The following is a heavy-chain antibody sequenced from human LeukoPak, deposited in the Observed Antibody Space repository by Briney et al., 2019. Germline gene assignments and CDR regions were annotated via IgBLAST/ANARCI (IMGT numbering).Heavy chain of an antibody. V-gene: IGHV1-18*01. J-gene: IGHJ6*02. Sequence: ASVKVSCKASGYTCTSCGISWGRQAPGQGLGLRGWISAYNGNTNSAHKLQSRVTMTTYTSTSTAYMELRSLRSDDTAVYYCARGRNRGYGMDVCGQGTTVTVSS. D-gene: IGHD1-14*01. CDR3: ARGRNRGYGMDV. CDR1: GYTCTSCG. CDR2: ISAYNGNT.